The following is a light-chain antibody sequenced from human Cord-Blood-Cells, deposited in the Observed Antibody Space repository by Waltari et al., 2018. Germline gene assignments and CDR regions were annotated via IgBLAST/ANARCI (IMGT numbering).Light chain of an antibody. CDR3: QQYDNLPYT. J-gene: IGKJ2*01. CDR1: QDISNY. V-gene: IGKV1-33*01. CDR2: DAS. Sequence: DIQMTQSPSSLSASVGDRVTITCQASQDISNYLNWYQQKPGKAPKLLIYDASNLETGVPSRFSGIGSGTDFTFTIISLQPEDIATYYCQQYDNLPYTFGQGTKLEIK.